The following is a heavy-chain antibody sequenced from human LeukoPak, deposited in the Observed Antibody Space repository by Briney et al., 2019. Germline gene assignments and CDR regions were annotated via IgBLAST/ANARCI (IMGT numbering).Heavy chain of an antibody. V-gene: IGHV1-2*02. Sequence: ASVKVSCKASGYTFTGYYMHWVRPAPGQGLEWMGWINPNSGGTNYAQKLQGRVTMTRDTSISTAYMELSRLRSDDTAAYYCARDRGYSNYGNWFDPWGQGTLVTVSS. J-gene: IGHJ5*02. CDR3: ARDRGYSNYGNWFDP. CDR2: INPNSGGT. D-gene: IGHD4-11*01. CDR1: GYTFTGYY.